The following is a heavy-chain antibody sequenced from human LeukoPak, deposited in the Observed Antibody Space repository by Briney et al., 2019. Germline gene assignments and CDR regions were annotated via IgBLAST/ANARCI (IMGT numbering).Heavy chain of an antibody. Sequence: SVKVSCKASGGTFSSYAISWLRQAPGQGLEWMGRIIPIFGTANYAQKFQGRVTITTDESTSTAYMELSSLRSEDTAVYYCARSRQQLNAFDIWGQGTMVTVSS. J-gene: IGHJ3*02. CDR3: ARSRQQLNAFDI. D-gene: IGHD6-13*01. V-gene: IGHV1-69*05. CDR2: IIPIFGTA. CDR1: GGTFSSYA.